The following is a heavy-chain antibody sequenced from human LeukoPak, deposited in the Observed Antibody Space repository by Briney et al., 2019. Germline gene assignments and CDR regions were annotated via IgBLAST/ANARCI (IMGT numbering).Heavy chain of an antibody. CDR3: AKDSIAVAGRRGGFDY. Sequence: GGSLRLSCAASGFTFDDYGMSWVRQAPGKGLEWVSSISGSGGSTYYADSVKGRFTISRDNSKNTLYLQMNNLRAEDTAVYYCAKDSIAVAGRRGGFDYWGQGTLVTVSS. CDR2: ISGSGGST. V-gene: IGHV3-23*01. CDR1: GFTFDDYG. J-gene: IGHJ4*02. D-gene: IGHD6-19*01.